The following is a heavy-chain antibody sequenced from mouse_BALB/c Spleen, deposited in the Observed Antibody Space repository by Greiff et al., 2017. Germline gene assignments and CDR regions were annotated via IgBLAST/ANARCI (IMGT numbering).Heavy chain of an antibody. CDR2: ISDGGSYT. CDR3: ARDQSVRGFAY. CDR1: GFTFSDYY. D-gene: IGHD1-1*01. V-gene: IGHV5-4*02. Sequence: EVQGVESGGGLVKPGGSLKLSCAASGFTFSDYYMYWVRQTPEKRLEWVATISDGGSYTYYPDSVKGRFTISRDNAKNNLYLQMSSLKSEDTAMYYCARDQSVRGFAYWGQGTLVTVSA. J-gene: IGHJ3*01.